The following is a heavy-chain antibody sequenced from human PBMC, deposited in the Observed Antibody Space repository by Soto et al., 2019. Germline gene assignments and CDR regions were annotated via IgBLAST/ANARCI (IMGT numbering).Heavy chain of an antibody. Sequence: EVQLVESGGGLVKPGGSLRLSCAASGFTFSSYSMNWVRQAPGKGLEWVSSISSSSSYIYYADSVKGRFTISRDNAKNSLYLAMNSLRAEDTAVYYCAREGVQHGSGPYYYYGMDVWGQGTTVTVSS. CDR2: ISSSSSYI. CDR1: GFTFSSYS. J-gene: IGHJ6*02. CDR3: AREGVQHGSGPYYYYGMDV. D-gene: IGHD3-10*01. V-gene: IGHV3-21*01.